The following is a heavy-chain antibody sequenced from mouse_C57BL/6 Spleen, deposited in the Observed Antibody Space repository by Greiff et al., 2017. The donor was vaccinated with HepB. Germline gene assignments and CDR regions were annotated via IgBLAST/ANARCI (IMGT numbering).Heavy chain of an antibody. Sequence: QVHVKQSGPELVKPGASVKISCKASGYTFTDYYINWVKQRPGQGLEWIGWIFPGSGSTYYNEKFKGKATLTVDKSSSTAYMLLSSLTSEDSAVYFCELGNYVTWFAYWGQGTLVTVSA. CDR2: IFPGSGST. CDR1: GYTFTDYY. CDR3: ELGNYVTWFAY. V-gene: IGHV1-75*01. D-gene: IGHD2-1*01. J-gene: IGHJ3*01.